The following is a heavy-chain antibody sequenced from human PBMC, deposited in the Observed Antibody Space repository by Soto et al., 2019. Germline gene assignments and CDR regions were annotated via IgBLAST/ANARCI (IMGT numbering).Heavy chain of an antibody. CDR1: GHTLTELS. Sequence: ASVKVSCKVSGHTLTELSMHWVRQAPGKGLEWMGGFDPEDGETIYAQKFQGRVTMTEDTSTDTAYMELSSLRSEDTAVYYCATNLKSYYYYGMDVWGQGTTVTVSS. V-gene: IGHV1-24*01. CDR2: FDPEDGET. CDR3: ATNLKSYYYYGMDV. J-gene: IGHJ6*02.